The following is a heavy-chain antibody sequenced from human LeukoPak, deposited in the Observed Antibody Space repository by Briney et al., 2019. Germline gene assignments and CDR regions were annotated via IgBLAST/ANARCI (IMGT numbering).Heavy chain of an antibody. V-gene: IGHV1-18*01. CDR3: ARDERQIASGNEYYFDY. CDR2: ISAYIGNS. Sequence: ASVKVSCKALGYTFRYDGISWVRQAPGRGLEWMGWISAYIGNSHSAPGFNGRITMTTDTSTSTAYMELNSLTPDDTAVYYCARDERQIASGNEYYFDYWGQGTLVTVSS. D-gene: IGHD6-13*01. J-gene: IGHJ4*02. CDR1: GYTFRYDG.